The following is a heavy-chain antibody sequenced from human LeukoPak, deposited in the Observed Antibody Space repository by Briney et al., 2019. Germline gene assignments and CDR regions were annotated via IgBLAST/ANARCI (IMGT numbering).Heavy chain of an antibody. J-gene: IGHJ4*02. CDR3: ARNGGNSDVDD. D-gene: IGHD4-23*01. Sequence: SETLSLTCAVSGGSITGSNWWTWVRQPPGMGLEWIGEIFHSGSTNYDLSLKSRVTISLDKSKNQFSLILSSVTAADTAVYYCARNGGNSDVDDWGQGTLVTVYS. CDR1: GGSITGSNW. V-gene: IGHV4-4*02. CDR2: IFHSGST.